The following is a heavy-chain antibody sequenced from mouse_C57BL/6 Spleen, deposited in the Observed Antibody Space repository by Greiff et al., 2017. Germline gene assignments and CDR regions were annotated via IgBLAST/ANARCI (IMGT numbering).Heavy chain of an antibody. Sequence: VQLQQSDAELVKPGASVKISCKVSGYTFTDHTIHWMKQRPEQGLEWIGYIYPRDGSTKYNEKFKGKATLTADKSSSTAYMQLNILTSEDSAVYFCARFFFIGTVVYWSFDVWRTGTTVPVSS. J-gene: IGHJ1*03. CDR3: ARFFFIGTVVYWSFDV. V-gene: IGHV1-78*01. D-gene: IGHD1-1*01. CDR2: IYPRDGST. CDR1: GYTFTDHT.